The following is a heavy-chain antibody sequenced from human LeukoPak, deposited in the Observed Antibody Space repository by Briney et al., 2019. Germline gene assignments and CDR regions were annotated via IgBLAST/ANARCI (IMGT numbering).Heavy chain of an antibody. CDR1: GYTLIELS. Sequence: ASVKVSCKVSGYTLIELSMHWVRQAPGKGLEWMGGFDPEDGETIYAQKFQGRVTMTEDTSTDTAYMELSSLRSEDTAVYYCATSGSDYGDYPNWFDPWGQGTLVTVSS. V-gene: IGHV1-24*01. J-gene: IGHJ5*02. D-gene: IGHD4-17*01. CDR2: FDPEDGET. CDR3: ATSGSDYGDYPNWFDP.